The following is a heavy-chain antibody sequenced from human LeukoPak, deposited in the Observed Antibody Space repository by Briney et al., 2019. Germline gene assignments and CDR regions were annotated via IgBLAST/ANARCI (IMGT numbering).Heavy chain of an antibody. J-gene: IGHJ4*02. CDR3: AKDKYCSSPSCYWRVDY. CDR1: GFTFSSYA. V-gene: IGHV3-23*01. CDR2: ISGSGGST. Sequence: PGGSLRLSCAASGFTFSSYAMSWVRHAPGKLLEWVSAISGSGGSTYYADSVKGRFTISRDNSKNTLYLQMISLRAEDKAVYYCAKDKYCSSPSCYWRVDYWGQGTLVTVSS. D-gene: IGHD2-2*01.